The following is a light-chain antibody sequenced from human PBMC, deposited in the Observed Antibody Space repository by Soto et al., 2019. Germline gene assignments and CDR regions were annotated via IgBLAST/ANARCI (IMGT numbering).Light chain of an antibody. J-gene: IGKJ4*01. CDR2: DAS. Sequence: DIQMTQSPSSLSASVGDRVTITCQATQDISNYLNWYQQKPGKAPKLLIYDASNLETGVPSRFSGSGSGTDFTFTISSLQPEDIATYYCQQYDNLPPLTFGGGTTVEIK. CDR3: QQYDNLPPLT. V-gene: IGKV1-33*01. CDR1: QDISNY.